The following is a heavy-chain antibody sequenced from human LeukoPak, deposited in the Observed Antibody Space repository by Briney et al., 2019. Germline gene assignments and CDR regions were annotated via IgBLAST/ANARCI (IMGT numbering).Heavy chain of an antibody. Sequence: GGSLRPSCAASGFTFSDYWMHWVRQAPGKGLEWVANIKQDGSEKYYVDSVKGRFTISRDNAKNSLYLQMNSLRAEDTAVYYCARVLWFGELLFWGQGTLVTVSS. V-gene: IGHV3-7*01. CDR1: GFTFSDYW. J-gene: IGHJ4*02. CDR2: IKQDGSEK. D-gene: IGHD3-10*01. CDR3: ARVLWFGELLF.